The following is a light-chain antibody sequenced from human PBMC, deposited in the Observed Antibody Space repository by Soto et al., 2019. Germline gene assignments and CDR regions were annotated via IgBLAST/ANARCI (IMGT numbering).Light chain of an antibody. CDR1: QSISESTSHY. V-gene: IGKV3-11*01. Sequence: EIVLTQSPATLSLSPGERATLSCRASQSISESTSHYLAWYQQKSGQAPRLLIYDASNSATGIPARFSGSGSGTDFTLTISSLEPEDFAVYYCQQRRDFPLTCGGGTKVEIK. J-gene: IGKJ4*01. CDR2: DAS. CDR3: QQRRDFPLT.